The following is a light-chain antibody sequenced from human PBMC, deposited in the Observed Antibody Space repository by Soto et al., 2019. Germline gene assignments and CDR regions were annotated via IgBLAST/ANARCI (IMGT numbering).Light chain of an antibody. CDR2: EGT. CDR3: SSYAGGRVI. Sequence: QSALTQPASVSASPGQSITISCTGTSSDVGGSDLVSWYQHYPGKAPKLIIYEGTKRPSGVSNRFSGSKSGNTASLTISGXXAXDEADYYCSSYAGGRVIFGGGTKLTVL. V-gene: IGLV2-23*01. J-gene: IGLJ2*01. CDR1: SSDVGGSDL.